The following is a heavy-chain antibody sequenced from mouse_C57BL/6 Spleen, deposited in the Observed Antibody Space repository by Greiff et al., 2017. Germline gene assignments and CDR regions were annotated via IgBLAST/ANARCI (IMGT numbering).Heavy chain of an antibody. CDR2: ISSGGSYT. CDR3: ARTYYSTLGFAY. CDR1: GFTFSSYG. Sequence: EVHLVESGGDLVKPGGSLKLSCAASGFTFSSYGMSWVRQTPDKRLEWVATISSGGSYTYYPDSVKGRFTISRDNAKNTLYLQMSSLKSEDTAMYYCARTYYSTLGFAYWGQGTLVTVSA. J-gene: IGHJ3*01. V-gene: IGHV5-6*01. D-gene: IGHD2-5*01.